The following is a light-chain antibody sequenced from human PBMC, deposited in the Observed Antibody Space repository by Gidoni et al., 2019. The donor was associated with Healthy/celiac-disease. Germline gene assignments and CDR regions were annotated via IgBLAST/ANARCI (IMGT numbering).Light chain of an antibody. Sequence: SYELTQPPSVSVSPGQTASITCSGDKLGDKYACWDQQKPAKSPVLVIYKDSKRPSGIPERFSGSNSGNTATMTISGTQAMDESDYYCQAWDSSTVVFGGGTKLTVL. V-gene: IGLV3-1*01. CDR3: QAWDSSTVV. J-gene: IGLJ2*01. CDR2: KDS. CDR1: KLGDKY.